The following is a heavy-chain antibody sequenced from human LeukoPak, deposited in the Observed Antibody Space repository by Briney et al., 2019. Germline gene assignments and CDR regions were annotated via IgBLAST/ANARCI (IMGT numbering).Heavy chain of an antibody. CDR1: GYTFTSYY. CDR3: ASSYDSSGYYNS. V-gene: IGHV1-2*02. J-gene: IGHJ4*02. CDR2: INPDSGDT. D-gene: IGHD3-22*01. Sequence: GASVKVSCKASGYTFTSYYMHWVRQAPGQGLEWMGWINPDSGDTNYAQKFQGRVTMTRDTSIVTAYMDLSSLRSDDTAVYYCASSYDSSGYYNSWGQGTQVTVSS.